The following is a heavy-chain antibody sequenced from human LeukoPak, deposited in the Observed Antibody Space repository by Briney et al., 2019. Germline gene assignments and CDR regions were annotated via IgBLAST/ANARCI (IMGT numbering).Heavy chain of an antibody. Sequence: ASVKLSCKASGYTFTAYYIHWVRQAPGQRLEWRGWINPNSGGTNYAQKFQGRVTMTRDTSISTAYMELSRLRSDDTAVYYCARQPEVATGINYWGQGTLVTVSS. V-gene: IGHV1-2*02. CDR2: INPNSGGT. CDR3: ARQPEVATGINY. J-gene: IGHJ4*02. CDR1: GYTFTAYY. D-gene: IGHD5-12*01.